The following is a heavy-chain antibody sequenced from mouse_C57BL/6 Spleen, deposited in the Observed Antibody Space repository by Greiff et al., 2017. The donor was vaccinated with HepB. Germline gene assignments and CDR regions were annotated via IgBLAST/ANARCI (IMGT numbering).Heavy chain of an antibody. CDR1: GFTFSSYG. Sequence: EVKLVESGGGLVQPGGSLKLSCAASGFTFSSYGMSWVRQTPDKRLELVATINSNGVSTYYPDSVKGRFTISRDNAKNTLYLQMSSLKSEDTAMYYCARMARTINWGQGTTLTVSS. CDR3: ARMARTIN. V-gene: IGHV5-6-3*01. CDR2: INSNGVST. J-gene: IGHJ2*01.